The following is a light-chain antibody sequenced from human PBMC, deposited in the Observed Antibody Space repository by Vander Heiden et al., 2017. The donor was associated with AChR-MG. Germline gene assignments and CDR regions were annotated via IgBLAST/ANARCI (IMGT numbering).Light chain of an antibody. V-gene: IGLV2-23*02. CDR1: SSDVGSYNL. CDR3: CSYAGTSTVV. J-gene: IGLJ2*01. CDR2: EVT. Sequence: SALTQPASVSGSPGQSITIPCTGTSSDVGSYNLVSWYQQHPGKAPKLMIYEVTKRPSRVSNRFSGSKSGNTASLTISGLQAEDEADYYCCSYAGTSTVVFGGGTKLTVL.